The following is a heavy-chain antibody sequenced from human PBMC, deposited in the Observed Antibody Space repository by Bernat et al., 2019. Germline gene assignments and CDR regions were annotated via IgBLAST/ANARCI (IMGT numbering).Heavy chain of an antibody. Sequence: VQLVESGGGLVQPGGSLRLSCAASGFTVSSNYMSWVRQAPGKGLEWVAVIWYDGSNKYYADSVKGRFTISRDNSKNTLYLQMNSLRAEDTAVYYCARRDGYMGFDYWGQGTLVTVSS. D-gene: IGHD5-24*01. V-gene: IGHV3-33*08. CDR3: ARRDGYMGFDY. J-gene: IGHJ4*02. CDR1: GFTVSSNY. CDR2: IWYDGSNK.